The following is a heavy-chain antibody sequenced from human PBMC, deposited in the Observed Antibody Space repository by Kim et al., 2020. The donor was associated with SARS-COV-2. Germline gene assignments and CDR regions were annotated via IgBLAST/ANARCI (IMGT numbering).Heavy chain of an antibody. CDR3: ARQRKQWLVQDAFDI. CDR1: GGSISSSSYY. J-gene: IGHJ3*02. V-gene: IGHV4-39*01. CDR2: IYYSGST. D-gene: IGHD6-19*01. Sequence: SETVSLTCTVSGGSISSSSYYWGWIRQPPGKGLEWIGSIYYSGSTYYNPSLKSRVTISVDTSKNQFSLKLSSVTAADTAVYYCARQRKQWLVQDAFDIWGQGTMVTVSS.